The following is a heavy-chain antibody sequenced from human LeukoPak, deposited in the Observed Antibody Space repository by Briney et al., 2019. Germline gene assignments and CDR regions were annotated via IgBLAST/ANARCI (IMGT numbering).Heavy chain of an antibody. CDR1: GGSISGGGYS. Sequence: SETLSLTCGISGGSISGGGYSWSWIRQPPGKGLEWLGNIYESGKTDYNPSLESRLTMSIDMSKNHFSLNLNSVTAADTAVYYCAREGGTWFDTWGQGTLVTVSS. D-gene: IGHD2-15*01. CDR3: AREGGTWFDT. CDR2: IYESGKT. V-gene: IGHV4-30-2*01. J-gene: IGHJ5*02.